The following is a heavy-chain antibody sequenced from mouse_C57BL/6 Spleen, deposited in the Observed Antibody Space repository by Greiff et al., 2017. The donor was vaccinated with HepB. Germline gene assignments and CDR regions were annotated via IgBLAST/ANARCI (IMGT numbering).Heavy chain of an antibody. CDR3: ASRGRKNAMDY. Sequence: EVQLQQSGPELVKPGASVKISCKASGYTFTDYYMNWVKQSHGKSLEWIGDINPNNGGTSYNQKFKGKATLTVDKSSSTAYMELRSLTSEDSAVYYCASRGRKNAMDYWGQGTSVTVSS. CDR1: GYTFTDYY. D-gene: IGHD1-1*01. V-gene: IGHV1-26*01. J-gene: IGHJ4*01. CDR2: INPNNGGT.